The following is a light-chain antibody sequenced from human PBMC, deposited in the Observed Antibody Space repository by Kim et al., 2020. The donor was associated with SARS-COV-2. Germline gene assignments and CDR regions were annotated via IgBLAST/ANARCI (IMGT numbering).Light chain of an antibody. CDR1: QSVGRN. CDR3: QQYNNWPPLT. CDR2: GAS. Sequence: SPGESATLSCRASQSVGRNLAWYQQKPGQAPRLVIYGASTRANGVPARFSGSGYGTEFTLTISSLQSEDFAVYYCQQYNNWPPLTFGPGTKVDIK. V-gene: IGKV3-15*01. J-gene: IGKJ3*01.